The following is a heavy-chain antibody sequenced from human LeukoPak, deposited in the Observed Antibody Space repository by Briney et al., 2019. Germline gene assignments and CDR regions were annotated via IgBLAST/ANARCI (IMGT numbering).Heavy chain of an antibody. J-gene: IGHJ4*02. V-gene: IGHV4-31*03. CDR3: ARVAVRGVLTDY. D-gene: IGHD3-10*01. CDR1: GGSISSGGYY. CDR2: IYYSGST. Sequence: SQTLSLTCTVSGGSISSGGYYWSWIRQHPGKGLEWIGYIYYSGSTYYNPSLKSRVTISVDTSKNQSSLKLSSVTAADTAVYYCARVAVRGVLTDYWGQGTLVTVSS.